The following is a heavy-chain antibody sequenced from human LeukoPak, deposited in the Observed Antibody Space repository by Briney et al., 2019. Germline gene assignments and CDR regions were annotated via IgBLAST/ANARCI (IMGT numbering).Heavy chain of an antibody. V-gene: IGHV1-24*01. CDR3: ATGITWTGDAFDI. Sequence: GASVKVSCKVSGYTLTELSMHWVRQAPGKGLEWTGGFDPEDGETIYAQKFQGRVTMTEDTSTDTAYMELSSLRSEDTAVYYCATGITWTGDAFDIWGQGTMVTVSS. CDR2: FDPEDGET. CDR1: GYTLTELS. D-gene: IGHD1-14*01. J-gene: IGHJ3*02.